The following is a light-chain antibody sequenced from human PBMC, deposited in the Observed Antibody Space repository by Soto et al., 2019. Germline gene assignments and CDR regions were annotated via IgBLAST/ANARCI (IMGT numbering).Light chain of an antibody. Sequence: SYELTQPPSVSVAPGKTARITCGGANIGSESVNWYQQRPGQAPVLVIYYDSDRPSGIPERFSGSNSGNTATLTISRVEAGDEADYYCQVWDTSRDHQVFGGGTKVTVL. CDR1: NIGSES. V-gene: IGLV3-21*04. J-gene: IGLJ3*02. CDR3: QVWDTSRDHQV. CDR2: YDS.